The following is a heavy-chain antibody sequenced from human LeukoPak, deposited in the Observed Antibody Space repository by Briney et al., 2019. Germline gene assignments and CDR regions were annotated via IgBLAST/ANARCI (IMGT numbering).Heavy chain of an antibody. D-gene: IGHD3-10*01. CDR3: ARDSVARGVDQGWFDP. CDR2: IYYSGST. Sequence: SETLSLTCTVSGGSVSSGSYYWSWIRQPPGKGLEWIGYIYYSGSTNYSPSLKSRVTISVDTSKNQFSLKLSSVTAADTAVYYCARDSVARGVDQGWFDPWGQGTLVTVSS. CDR1: GGSVSSGSYY. J-gene: IGHJ5*02. V-gene: IGHV4-61*01.